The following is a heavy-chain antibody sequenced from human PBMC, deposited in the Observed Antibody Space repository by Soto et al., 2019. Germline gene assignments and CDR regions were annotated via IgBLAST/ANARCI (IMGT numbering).Heavy chain of an antibody. CDR3: VRERQLPPYFYYYMDV. CDR2: VKQDGSET. Sequence: GGSLRLSCAVSGFSLSSNWMSWVRQTPGKGLEWVANVKQDGSETYYVESVKGRFTISRDNAKNSLYLQMSSLRVEDTAVYYCVRERQLPPYFYYYMDVWGKGTTVTVSS. CDR1: GFSLSSNW. D-gene: IGHD6-6*01. V-gene: IGHV3-7*01. J-gene: IGHJ6*03.